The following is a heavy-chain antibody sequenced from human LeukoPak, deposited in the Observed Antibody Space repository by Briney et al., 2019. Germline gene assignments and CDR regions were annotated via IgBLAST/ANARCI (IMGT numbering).Heavy chain of an antibody. D-gene: IGHD6-19*01. J-gene: IGHJ4*02. CDR3: ASHSDWKLDY. CDR2: ISSSSSYI. CDR1: GFTFSSYA. V-gene: IGHV3-21*01. Sequence: GGSLRLSRAASGFTFSSYAMSWVRQAPGKGLEWVSSISSSSSYIYYADSVKGRFTISRDNAKNSLYLQMSSLRAEDTALYYCASHSDWKLDYWGQGTLVTVSS.